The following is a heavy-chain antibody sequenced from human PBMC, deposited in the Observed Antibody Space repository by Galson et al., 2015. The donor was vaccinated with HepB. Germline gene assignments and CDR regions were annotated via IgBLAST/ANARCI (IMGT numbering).Heavy chain of an antibody. D-gene: IGHD6-19*01. CDR3: LRLGDLSGYSSS. CDR2: IKSKASSYAT. J-gene: IGHJ4*02. V-gene: IGHV3-73*01. Sequence: SLRLSCSASGFTFSGSAMHWVRQTSGTGLEWVGLIKSKASSYATTYIASVRGRFIITRDDSKNTAYLQMNSLKTEGTAVYYCLRLGDLSGYSSSWGPGTLVTVSS. CDR1: GFTFSGSA.